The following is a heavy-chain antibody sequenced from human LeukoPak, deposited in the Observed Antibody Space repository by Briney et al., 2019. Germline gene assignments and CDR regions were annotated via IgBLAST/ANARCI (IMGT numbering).Heavy chain of an antibody. D-gene: IGHD4-17*01. Sequence: ASVKVSCKASGYTFSNYGISWVRQAPGQGLEWMGWISAFNGDTNYAQNLQGRVTLTTDTSTSTAYMDLGSLRSDDTAVYYCARARRGGDYDSYFDYWGQGTLVTVSS. CDR1: GYTFSNYG. CDR2: ISAFNGDT. CDR3: ARARRGGDYDSYFDY. J-gene: IGHJ4*02. V-gene: IGHV1-18*01.